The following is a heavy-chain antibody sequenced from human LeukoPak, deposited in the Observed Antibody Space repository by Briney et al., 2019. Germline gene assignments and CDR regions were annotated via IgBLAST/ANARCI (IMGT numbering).Heavy chain of an antibody. CDR2: ISSSGSTI. CDR3: ARDRAYYDFWSCYSGTDS. CDR1: GFTFSDYY. D-gene: IGHD3-3*01. J-gene: IGHJ4*02. Sequence: GGSLRLSCAASGFTFSDYYMSWIRQAPGEGLEWGSYISSSGSTIYYADSVRGRFTISRDNAKNSLSLQMNSLRAEDTAVYYCARDRAYYDFWSCYSGTDSWGQGTLVTVSS. V-gene: IGHV3-11*04.